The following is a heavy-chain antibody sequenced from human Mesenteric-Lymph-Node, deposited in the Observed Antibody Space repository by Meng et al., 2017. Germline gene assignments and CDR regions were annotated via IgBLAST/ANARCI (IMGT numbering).Heavy chain of an antibody. Sequence: SETLSLTCTVSGGSISSNSYYWGWIRQPPGKGLEWIGSIHYSGNTYYNPSLKSRVTISVDTSKNQFSLKLSSVTAADTAVYYCARDGYYYGSGTYNWFDPWGQGNLVTGSS. CDR1: GGSISSNSYY. J-gene: IGHJ5*02. V-gene: IGHV4-39*07. CDR2: IHYSGNT. CDR3: ARDGYYYGSGTYNWFDP. D-gene: IGHD3-10*01.